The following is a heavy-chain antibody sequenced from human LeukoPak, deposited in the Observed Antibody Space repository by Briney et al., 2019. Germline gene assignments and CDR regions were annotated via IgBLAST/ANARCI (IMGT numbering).Heavy chain of an antibody. V-gene: IGHV4-30-2*01. CDR3: ARDIPFDY. J-gene: IGHJ4*02. CDR2: IYHSGST. Sequence: TSQTLSLTCAVSGGSISSGGYSWSWIRQPPGKGLEWIGYIYHSGSTYYNPSLKSRVTISVDRSKNQFSLKLSSVTAADTAVYYCARDIPFDYWGQGTLVTVSS. CDR1: GGSISSGGYS.